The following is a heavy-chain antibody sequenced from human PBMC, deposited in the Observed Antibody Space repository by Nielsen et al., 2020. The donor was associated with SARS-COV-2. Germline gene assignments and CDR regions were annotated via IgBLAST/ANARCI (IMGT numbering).Heavy chain of an antibody. J-gene: IGHJ5*02. V-gene: IGHV1-46*01. Sequence: ASVKVSCKASGGTFSSYAISWVRQAPGQGLEWMGIINPSGGSTSYAQKFQGRVTMTRDTSTSTVYMELSSLRSEDTAVYYCARDAHDYTPLGWFDPWGQGTLVTVSS. CDR2: INPSGGST. CDR1: GGTFSSYA. D-gene: IGHD4-11*01. CDR3: ARDAHDYTPLGWFDP.